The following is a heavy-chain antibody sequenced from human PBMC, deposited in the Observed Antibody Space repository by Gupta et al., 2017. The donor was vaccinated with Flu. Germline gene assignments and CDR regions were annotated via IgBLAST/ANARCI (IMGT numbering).Heavy chain of an antibody. Sequence: QVQLVQSGAEVKKPGASVKVSCKASGYTFTGYYMHWVRQAPGQGLEWMGWINPNSGGTNYAQKCQGWVTMTRDTSISTAYMELSRLRSDDTAVYYCARGLNSSSWTNNWFDPWGQGTLVTVSS. D-gene: IGHD6-13*01. J-gene: IGHJ5*02. CDR2: INPNSGGT. V-gene: IGHV1-2*04. CDR3: ARGLNSSSWTNNWFDP. CDR1: GYTFTGYY.